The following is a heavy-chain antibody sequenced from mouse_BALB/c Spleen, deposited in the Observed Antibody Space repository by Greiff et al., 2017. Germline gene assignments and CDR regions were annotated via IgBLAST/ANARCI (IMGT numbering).Heavy chain of an antibody. D-gene: IGHD2-2*01. CDR3: ARYGYDVWYFDV. J-gene: IGHJ1*01. V-gene: IGHV3-8*02. CDR2: ISYSGST. Sequence: EVKLQESGPSLVKPSQTLSLTCSVTGDSITSGYWNWIRKFPGNKLEYMGYISYSGSTYYNPSLKSRISITRDTSKNQYYLQLNSVTTEDTATYYCARYGYDVWYFDVWGAGTTVTVSS. CDR1: GDSITSGY.